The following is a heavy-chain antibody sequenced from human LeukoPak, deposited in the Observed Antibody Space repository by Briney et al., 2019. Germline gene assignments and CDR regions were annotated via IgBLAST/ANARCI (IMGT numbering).Heavy chain of an antibody. Sequence: GGSLRLSCAASGFTFSSYAMHWVRQAPGKGLEWVAVISYDGSNKYYADSVKGRFTISRDNSKNTLYLQMNSLRAEDTAVYYCARDERFDYYGSGSYYVPFDYWGQGTLVTVSS. CDR3: ARDERFDYYGSGSYYVPFDY. V-gene: IGHV3-30*04. D-gene: IGHD3-10*01. J-gene: IGHJ4*02. CDR1: GFTFSSYA. CDR2: ISYDGSNK.